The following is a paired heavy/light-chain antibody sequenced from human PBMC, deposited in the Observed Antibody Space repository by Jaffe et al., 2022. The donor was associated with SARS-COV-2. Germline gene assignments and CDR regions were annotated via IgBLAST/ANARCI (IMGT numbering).Heavy chain of an antibody. CDR2: IWYDGSIK. V-gene: IGHV3-33*01. J-gene: IGHJ5*02. CDR1: GFRFNSHG. D-gene: IGHD3-16*01. Sequence: QVQVVESGGGVVQPGRSLRLSCAASGFRFNSHGFHWVRQAPGKGLEWMALIWYDGSIKKYADSVKGRFTISRDDSRSTLYLQMNSLRVEDTAVYYCGRDIGFGSCDLWGQGTLVTVSS. CDR3: GRDIGFGSCDL.
Light chain of an antibody. Sequence: QSALAQPPSASGSPGQSVTISCTGTNSDIGASDYVSWYQLHPGKAPKLVIYEVNKRPSGVPDRFSGSKSGNTASLTVSGLQAEDEAVYYCNSFAAQWVILGGGTKLTVL. V-gene: IGLV2-8*01. CDR1: NSDIGASDY. CDR3: NSFAAQWVI. CDR2: EVN. J-gene: IGLJ2*01.